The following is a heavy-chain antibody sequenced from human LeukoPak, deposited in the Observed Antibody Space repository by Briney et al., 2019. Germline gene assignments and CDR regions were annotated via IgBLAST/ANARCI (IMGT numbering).Heavy chain of an antibody. CDR3: AAGARGRGVVVTHFDY. V-gene: IGHV4-59*01. CDR2: IYYSGST. J-gene: IGHJ4*02. D-gene: IGHD3-22*01. Sequence: PSETLSLTCTVSGGSISSYYWSCIRQPPGNGLEWIGYIYYSGSTNYNPSLKSRVTISVDTSKNQFSLKLSSVTAADTAVYYCAAGARGRGVVVTHFDYWGQRTLVTVSS. CDR1: GGSISSYY.